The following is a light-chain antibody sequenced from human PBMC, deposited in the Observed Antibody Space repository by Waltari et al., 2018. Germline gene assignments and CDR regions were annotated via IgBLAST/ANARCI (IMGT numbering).Light chain of an antibody. Sequence: QSALTQPPSASGFPGQSVTISCTGTSSDVGIYDYVSWYQQHPGKAHKLLIYEVDERPLGVPDRFSASKSCNTASLTVSGLQAEDEADYYCSSFVGNDIYVFGSGTTVTVL. CDR3: SSFVGNDIYV. J-gene: IGLJ1*01. CDR1: SSDVGIYDY. CDR2: EVD. V-gene: IGLV2-8*01.